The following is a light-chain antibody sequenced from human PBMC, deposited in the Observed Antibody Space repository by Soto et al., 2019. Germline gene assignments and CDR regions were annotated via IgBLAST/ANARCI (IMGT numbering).Light chain of an antibody. J-gene: IGKJ2*01. Sequence: DIQMTQSPSTLSASVGDRVTITCRASQRTSSWLAWYQQKPGKAPKLLIYDASSLKSGVPSRFSGSGSGTEFTLTISSLQPDDFETYYCQQYNSFPYTFGQGTKLDIK. CDR2: DAS. CDR1: QRTSSW. CDR3: QQYNSFPYT. V-gene: IGKV1-5*01.